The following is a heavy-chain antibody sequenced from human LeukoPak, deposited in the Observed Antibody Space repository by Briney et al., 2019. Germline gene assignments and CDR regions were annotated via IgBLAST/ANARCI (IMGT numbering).Heavy chain of an antibody. V-gene: IGHV3-7*03. CDR3: ARAGSMVRGYYGMDV. D-gene: IGHD3-10*01. CDR2: IKQDGSEK. J-gene: IGHJ6*04. Sequence: GGSLRLSCAASGFTFSSYWMSWVRQAPGKGLEWVANIKQDGSEKYYVDSVKGRFTISRDNAKNSLYLQMNSLRAEDTAVYYCARAGSMVRGYYGMDVWGKGTTVTVSS. CDR1: GFTFSSYW.